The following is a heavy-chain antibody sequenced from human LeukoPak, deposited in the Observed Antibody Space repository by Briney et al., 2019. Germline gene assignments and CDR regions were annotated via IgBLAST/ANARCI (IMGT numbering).Heavy chain of an antibody. CDR2: INHSGST. J-gene: IGHJ4*02. CDR3: ARGSPSRPDLLSAQIRRYFDY. V-gene: IGHV4-39*07. D-gene: IGHD1-14*01. Sequence: SETLSLTCTVSGGSISSSSYSWGWIRQPPGKGLEWIGEINHSGSTNYNPSLKSRVTISVDTSKNQFSLKLSSVTAADTAVYYCARGSPSRPDLLSAQIRRYFDYWGQGTLVTVSS. CDR1: GGSISSSSYS.